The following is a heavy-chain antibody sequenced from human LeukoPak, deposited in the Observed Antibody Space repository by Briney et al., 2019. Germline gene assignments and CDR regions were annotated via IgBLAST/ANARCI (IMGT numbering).Heavy chain of an antibody. CDR1: GFTFSNYA. V-gene: IGHV3-23*01. Sequence: PGGSLRLSCAASGFTFSNYAMSSVRQAPGKGLEWVSAITGSGTDTFHADSVKGRFTISRDNSESTLYLQMNSLRAEDTATYYCAKGSSSSRPYYFDYWGQGTLVTVSS. D-gene: IGHD6-6*01. J-gene: IGHJ4*02. CDR3: AKGSSSSRPYYFDY. CDR2: ITGSGTDT.